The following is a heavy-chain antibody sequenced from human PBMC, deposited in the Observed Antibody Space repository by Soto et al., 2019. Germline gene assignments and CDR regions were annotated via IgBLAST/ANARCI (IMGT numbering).Heavy chain of an antibody. CDR2: ISAYNGNT. D-gene: IGHD3-10*01. V-gene: IGHV1-18*01. J-gene: IGHJ4*02. Sequence: QVQLVQSGAEVKKPGASVKVSCKASGDTFTSYGISCVRQAPGQGLARRGWISAYNGNTNYAQKLQGRVTMTTDTSATTAYMELRSLRSDDTAVYYCARDFFRSYGSHQPFTFDYWGQGTLVTVSS. CDR3: ARDFFRSYGSHQPFTFDY. CDR1: GDTFTSYG.